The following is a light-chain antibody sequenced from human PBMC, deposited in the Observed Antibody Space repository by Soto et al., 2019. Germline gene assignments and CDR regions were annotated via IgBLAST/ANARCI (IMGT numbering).Light chain of an antibody. CDR3: QSYDSSLSAWV. J-gene: IGLJ2*01. V-gene: IGLV1-40*01. CDR2: GNS. CDR1: SSNIGAGYD. Sequence: QSVLTQPPSVSGAPGQRVTISCTGSSSNIGAGYDVHWYQQLPGTAPKLLIYGNSNRPSGVPDRFSGSKSGTSAPLAITGLQAEDEADYYCQSYDSSLSAWVLGGGTKLTVL.